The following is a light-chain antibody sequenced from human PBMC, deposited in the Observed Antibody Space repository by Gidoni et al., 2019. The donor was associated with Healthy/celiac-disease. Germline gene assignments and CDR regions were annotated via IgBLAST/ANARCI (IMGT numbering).Light chain of an antibody. CDR2: AAS. CDR3: QQSYSTPQT. J-gene: IGKJ1*01. Sequence: DIQMTQSPSSLSASVGDRVTITCRASQSISSYLNWYQQKPGEAPKLLIYAASSLQSGVPSRFSGSGSGTDFTLTISSLQPEDFATYYCQQSYSTPQTFXQXTKVXIK. V-gene: IGKV1-39*01. CDR1: QSISSY.